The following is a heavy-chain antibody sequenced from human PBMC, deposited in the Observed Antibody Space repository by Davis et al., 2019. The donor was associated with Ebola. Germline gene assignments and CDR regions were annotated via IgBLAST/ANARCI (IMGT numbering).Heavy chain of an antibody. CDR2: ISTNGETT. D-gene: IGHD2-15*01. V-gene: IGHV3-64D*06. Sequence: GGSLRLSCSASGFTFSSYAMHWVRQAPGKGLESVSRISTNGETTYYAESVQGRFTISRDNSKGTLYLQMRSLRSDDTAVYYCVKDRFTVVVVHGGFDYWGQGTQVTVSS. CDR3: VKDRFTVVVVHGGFDY. CDR1: GFTFSSYA. J-gene: IGHJ4*02.